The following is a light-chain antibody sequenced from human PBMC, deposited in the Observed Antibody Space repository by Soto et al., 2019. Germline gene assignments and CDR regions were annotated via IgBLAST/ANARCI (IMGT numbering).Light chain of an antibody. Sequence: QLVLTQSSSASASLGSSVNLTCTLSSGHSSYIIAWHQQQPGKAPRYLMKLEGRGSYNKGSGVPDRFSGSSSGADRYLIISNLKFEDEADYYCETWDSNIHWVFGGGTKVTVL. V-gene: IGLV4-60*02. CDR2: LEGRGSY. J-gene: IGLJ3*02. CDR1: SGHSSYI. CDR3: ETWDSNIHWV.